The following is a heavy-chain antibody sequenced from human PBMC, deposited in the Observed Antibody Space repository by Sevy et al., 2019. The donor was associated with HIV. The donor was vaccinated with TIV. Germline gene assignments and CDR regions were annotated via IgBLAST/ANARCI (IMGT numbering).Heavy chain of an antibody. J-gene: IGHJ4*02. D-gene: IGHD5-18*01. CDR1: GFTFSNAW. CDR3: TTEDHTAMVTGAFDY. CDR2: IKSKTDGGTA. V-gene: IGHV3-15*01. Sequence: GGSLRLSCAASGFTFSNAWMSWVRQAPGKGLEWVGRIKSKTDGGTADYATPVKGRFTISRDDSKNTLYLQMNSLKTEDTAVYYCTTEDHTAMVTGAFDYWGQGTLVTVSS.